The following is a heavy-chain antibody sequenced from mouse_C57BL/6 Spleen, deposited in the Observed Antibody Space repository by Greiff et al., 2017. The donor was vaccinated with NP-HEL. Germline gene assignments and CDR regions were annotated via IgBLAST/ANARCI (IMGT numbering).Heavy chain of an antibody. V-gene: IGHV5-4*01. CDR3: ARDLDGYPFAY. Sequence: VQLKESGGGLVKPGGSLKLSCAASGFTFSSYAMSWVRQTPEKRLEWVATISDGGSYTYYPDNVKGRFTISRDNAKNNLYLQMSHLKSEDTAMYYCARDLDGYPFAYWGQGTLVTVSA. J-gene: IGHJ3*01. CDR1: GFTFSSYA. CDR2: ISDGGSYT. D-gene: IGHD2-3*01.